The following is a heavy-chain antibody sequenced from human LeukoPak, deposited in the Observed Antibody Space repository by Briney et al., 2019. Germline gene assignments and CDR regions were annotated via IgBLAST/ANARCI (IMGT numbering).Heavy chain of an antibody. V-gene: IGHV3-48*03. J-gene: IGHJ5*01. CDR2: ISSSGSTI. CDR3: ARENWFDS. Sequence: GGSLRLSCSASGFTFSRYEMNWVRQAPGKGLEWISYISSSGSTIYYADSVKGRFTISRDNAKNSLYPQMNSLRAEDTAIYYCARENWFDSWGQGTLVTVSS. CDR1: GFTFSRYE.